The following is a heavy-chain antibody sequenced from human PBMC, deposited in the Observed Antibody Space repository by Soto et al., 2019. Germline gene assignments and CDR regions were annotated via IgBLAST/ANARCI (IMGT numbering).Heavy chain of an antibody. CDR3: APLSVSLSGPYGIHV. J-gene: IGHJ6*02. D-gene: IGHD2-15*01. V-gene: IGHV4-39*01. Sequence: SETLSLTCTVSGGSLTSNSYYWGWIRQPPGKGLEWIGSFYYSQSTYFNPSLKSRVTISVETSKNQYSLKLSAVTAADTAVYYCAPLSVSLSGPYGIHVWGQGTTVTV. CDR1: GGSLTSNSYY. CDR2: FYYSQST.